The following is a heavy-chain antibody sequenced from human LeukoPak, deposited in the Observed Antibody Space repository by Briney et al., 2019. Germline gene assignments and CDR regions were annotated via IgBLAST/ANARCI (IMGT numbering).Heavy chain of an antibody. J-gene: IGHJ4*02. CDR3: ARGLVPAANPLNDY. CDR1: GYTFTSYD. Sequence: ASVKVSCKASGYTFTSYDVNWVRQATGQGREWMGWMNPNSGNTGNAQKFQGRVTMTRNTSISTAYMELSSLRSEDTAVYYCARGLVPAANPLNDYWGQGTLVTVSS. D-gene: IGHD2-2*01. V-gene: IGHV1-8*01. CDR2: MNPNSGNT.